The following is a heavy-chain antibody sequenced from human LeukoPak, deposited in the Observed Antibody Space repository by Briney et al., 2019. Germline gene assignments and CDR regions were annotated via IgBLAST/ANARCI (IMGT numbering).Heavy chain of an antibody. CDR2: IYSGGAT. Sequence: GGSLRLSCAASGFTGSNNYMRWVRQAPGKGLEWVSLIYSGGATFYADAVKGRFTISRDGSKNTLYLQMNSLRAEDTAVYYGARDPPAAAATTYGWGQGTPVTVS. CDR3: ARDPPAAAATTYG. CDR1: GFTGSNNY. D-gene: IGHD6-13*01. J-gene: IGHJ4*02. V-gene: IGHV3-66*01.